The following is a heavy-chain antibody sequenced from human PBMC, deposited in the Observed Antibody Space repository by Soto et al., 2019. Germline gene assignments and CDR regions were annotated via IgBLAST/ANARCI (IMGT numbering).Heavy chain of an antibody. CDR3: AKVVVAATRHTDFDS. CDR2: IYYDGST. CDR1: GGSINSNNYY. V-gene: IGHV4-39*01. Sequence: PSETLALTCTVSGGSINSNNYYWAWIRQPPGKCLAWIASIYYDGSTYYNPSLKSRVTISIDTSKNQFSLRLRSVTAADTAIYYCAKVVVAATRHTDFDSWGQGTLVTVYS. J-gene: IGHJ4*02. D-gene: IGHD2-15*01.